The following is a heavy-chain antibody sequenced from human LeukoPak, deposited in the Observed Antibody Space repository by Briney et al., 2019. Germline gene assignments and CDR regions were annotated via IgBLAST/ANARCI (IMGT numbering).Heavy chain of an antibody. Sequence: GGSLRLSCAASGFTFSSYWMSWVRQAPGKGLEWVANIKQDGSEKYYVDSVKGRFTISRDNAKNSLYLQMNSLRAEDTAVYYCARDSIPPWELGFRGDFDYWGQGTLVTVSS. V-gene: IGHV3-7*01. J-gene: IGHJ4*02. D-gene: IGHD1-26*01. CDR2: IKQDGSEK. CDR1: GFTFSSYW. CDR3: ARDSIPPWELGFRGDFDY.